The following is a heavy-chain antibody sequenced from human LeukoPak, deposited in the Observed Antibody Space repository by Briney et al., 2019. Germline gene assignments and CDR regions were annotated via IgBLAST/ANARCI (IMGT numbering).Heavy chain of an antibody. CDR1: GGSISSSSYY. V-gene: IGHV4-39*01. Sequence: PSETLSLTCTVSGGSISSSSYYRGWIRQPPGKGLEWIGSIYYSGSTYYNPSLKSRVTISVDTSKNQFSLKLSSVAAADTAVYYCARLGDSSSSWAYFDYWGQGTLVTVSS. CDR3: ARLGDSSSSWAYFDY. D-gene: IGHD6-13*01. CDR2: IYYSGST. J-gene: IGHJ4*02.